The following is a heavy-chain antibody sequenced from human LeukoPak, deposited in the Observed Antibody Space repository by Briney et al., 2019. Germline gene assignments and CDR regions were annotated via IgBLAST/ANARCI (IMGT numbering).Heavy chain of an antibody. J-gene: IGHJ4*02. CDR2: ISGSGGST. CDR3: AKDGLVAGYGDYGYLDY. D-gene: IGHD4-17*01. V-gene: IGHV3-23*01. Sequence: GGSLRLSCAASGFTFSSYAMSWVRQAPGKGLEWVSAISGSGGSTYYADSVKGRFTISRDNSKNTLYLQMNSLRAEDTAVYYCAKDGLVAGYGDYGYLDYWGQGTLVTVSS. CDR1: GFTFSSYA.